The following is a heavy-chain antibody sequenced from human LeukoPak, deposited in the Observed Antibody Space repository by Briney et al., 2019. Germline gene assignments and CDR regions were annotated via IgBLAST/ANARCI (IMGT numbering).Heavy chain of an antibody. V-gene: IGHV1-18*01. CDR3: ARRSPNYYFDY. CDR2: ISGYNGNT. CDR1: GYTFFSYG. J-gene: IGHJ4*02. Sequence: GASVRVSCKASGYTFFSYGITWVRQAPGQGLEWMGWISGYNGNTHYAQKVQGRVTMTTDTSTTTAYMELRSLRSDDTAVYYCARRSPNYYFDYWGQGTPVTVSS.